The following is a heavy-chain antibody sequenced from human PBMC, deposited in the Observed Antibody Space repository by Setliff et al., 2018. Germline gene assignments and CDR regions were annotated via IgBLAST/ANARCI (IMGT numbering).Heavy chain of an antibody. CDR1: GYTFTSYG. J-gene: IGHJ5*02. V-gene: IGHV1-18*01. D-gene: IGHD2-15*01. CDR3: AKDRVEVVVAAPQARFDP. CDR2: ISAYSGDT. Sequence: ASVKVSCKASGYTFTSYGISWVRQAPGQGLEWMGWISAYSGDTIYAQNYQGRVTMTTDTSTSTAYMELRSLRSDDTAVYYCAKDRVEVVVAAPQARFDPWGQGTLVTVSS.